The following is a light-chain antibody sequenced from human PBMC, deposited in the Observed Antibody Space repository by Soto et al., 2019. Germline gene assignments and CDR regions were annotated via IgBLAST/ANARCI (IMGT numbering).Light chain of an antibody. V-gene: IGKV3-11*01. CDR2: DAS. CDR3: QQRSNWIT. Sequence: EIVMTQSPATLSVSPGERATLSCRASQSVSIDLAWYQQKPGQAPRLLIYDASSRATGIPARFSGSGSGTDFTLTISSVEPEDFAVYYCQQRSNWITLGQGTRLEIK. J-gene: IGKJ5*01. CDR1: QSVSID.